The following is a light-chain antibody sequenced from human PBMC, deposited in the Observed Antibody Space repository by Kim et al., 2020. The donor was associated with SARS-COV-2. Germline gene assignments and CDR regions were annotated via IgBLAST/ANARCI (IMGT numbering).Light chain of an antibody. Sequence: QSALTQPPSASGSPGQSVTISCAGTSSDVGAYYFVSWYQQHPGKAPKLIIYEVNKRPSGVPDRFSGSKSGNTASLTVSGLQSEDEGDYYCSSYAGSNTGVFGTGTKVTVL. J-gene: IGLJ1*01. CDR1: SSDVGAYYF. V-gene: IGLV2-8*01. CDR2: EVN. CDR3: SSYAGSNTGV.